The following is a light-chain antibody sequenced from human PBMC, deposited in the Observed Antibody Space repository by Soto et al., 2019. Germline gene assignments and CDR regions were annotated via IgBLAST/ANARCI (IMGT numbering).Light chain of an antibody. J-gene: IGLJ2*01. V-gene: IGLV2-23*01. CDR1: RSGVGSYNL. Sequence: QSVLTQPASWSGSPGQSITIYCTGHRSGVGSYNLVSWYQQHPGKAPKLMIYEGSKRPSGVSNRFSGFKSGNTASLTISGLQAEDEADYYCCSYARSSTLVFGGGTK. CDR3: CSYARSSTLV. CDR2: EGS.